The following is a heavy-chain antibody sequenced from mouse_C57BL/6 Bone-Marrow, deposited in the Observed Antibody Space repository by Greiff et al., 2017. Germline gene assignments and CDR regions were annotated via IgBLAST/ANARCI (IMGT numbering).Heavy chain of an antibody. CDR1: GYTFTDYY. D-gene: IGHD3-1*01. Sequence: QVQLKESGPELVKPGASVKISCKASGYTFTDYYINWVKQRPGQGLAWIGWIFPGSGSTYYNEKFKGKDTLTVDKSSSTAFMLLTSLTSEDSAVYFFARSGLEDYAMDYWGQGTSVTVSS. J-gene: IGHJ4*01. CDR3: ARSGLEDYAMDY. CDR2: IFPGSGST. V-gene: IGHV1-75*01.